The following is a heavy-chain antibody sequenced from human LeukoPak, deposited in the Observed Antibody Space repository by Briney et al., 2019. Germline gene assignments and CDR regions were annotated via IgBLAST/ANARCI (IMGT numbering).Heavy chain of an antibody. CDR1: GFTFSDYY. J-gene: IGHJ4*02. CDR3: ARDRLGDYDHSGYYDK. CDR2: ICDSGRTI. V-gene: IGHV3-11*01. D-gene: IGHD3-22*01. Sequence: GGSLRLSCAASGFTFSDYYMSWIRQAPGKRLEWVSYICDSGRTIYYADSVKGRFTISRDNAKNSVYLQMNNLGAEDTAVYYCARDRLGDYDHSGYYDKWGQGTLVTVSS.